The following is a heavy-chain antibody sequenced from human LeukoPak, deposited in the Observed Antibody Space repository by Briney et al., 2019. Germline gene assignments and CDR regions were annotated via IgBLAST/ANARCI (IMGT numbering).Heavy chain of an antibody. D-gene: IGHD5-12*01. CDR2: ISAYNGNT. CDR1: GYTFTSYG. CDR3: ARERVRGSGYDYGQDPGYYYYGMDV. Sequence: GASVKVSCKASGYTFTSYGISWVRQAPGQGLEWMGWISAYNGNTNYAQKLQGRVTMTTDTSTSTAYMELRSLRSDDTAVYYCARERVRGSGYDYGQDPGYYYYGMDVWGQGTTVTVSS. V-gene: IGHV1-18*01. J-gene: IGHJ6*02.